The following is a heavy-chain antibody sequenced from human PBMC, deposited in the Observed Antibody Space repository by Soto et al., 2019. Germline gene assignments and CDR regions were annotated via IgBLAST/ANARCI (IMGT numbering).Heavy chain of an antibody. CDR2: ISWNSGSI. Sequence: EVQLVESGGGLVQPGRSLRLSCAASGFTFDDYAIHWVRQAPGKGLEWVSGISWNSGSIGYADSVKGRFTISRDNATNSLYLQMNSLRAEDTALYYCAKAPGSLWFGELLSGNYFDYWGQGTLVTVSS. CDR1: GFTFDDYA. V-gene: IGHV3-9*01. J-gene: IGHJ4*02. D-gene: IGHD3-10*01. CDR3: AKAPGSLWFGELLSGNYFDY.